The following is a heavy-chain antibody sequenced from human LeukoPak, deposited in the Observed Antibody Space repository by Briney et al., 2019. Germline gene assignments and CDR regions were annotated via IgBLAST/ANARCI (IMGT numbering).Heavy chain of an antibody. CDR2: INPNSGGT. CDR3: ARDLIAVAGRNLQMSWFDP. CDR1: GFTFTSFY. J-gene: IGHJ5*02. Sequence: GASVKVSCKASGFTFTSFYMHWVRQAPGQGLEWMGWINPNSGGTNYAQKFQGRVTMTRDTSISTAYMELSRLRSDDTAVYYCARDLIAVAGRNLQMSWFDPWGQGTLVTVSS. V-gene: IGHV1-2*02. D-gene: IGHD6-19*01.